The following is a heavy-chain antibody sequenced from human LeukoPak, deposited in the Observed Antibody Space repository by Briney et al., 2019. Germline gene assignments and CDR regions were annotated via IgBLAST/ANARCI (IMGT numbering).Heavy chain of an antibody. CDR3: AREVGHYYYYMDV. D-gene: IGHD3-10*01. Sequence: GASVKVSCKASGGTFSSYAISWVRQAPGQGLEWMGGIIPIFGTANYAQKFQGRVTITADESTSTAHMELSSLRSEDTAVYYCAREVGHYYYYMDVWGKGTTVTISS. V-gene: IGHV1-69*13. CDR2: IIPIFGTA. CDR1: GGTFSSYA. J-gene: IGHJ6*03.